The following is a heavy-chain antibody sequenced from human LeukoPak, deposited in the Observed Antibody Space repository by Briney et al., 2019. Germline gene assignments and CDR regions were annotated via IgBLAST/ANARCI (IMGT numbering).Heavy chain of an antibody. Sequence: GESLKISCKGSGYSFTSYWIGWVRQMPGKGLEWMGIIYPGDSDTRYSPSFQGQVTISADKSTSTAYLQWSSLKASDTAMYYCARLGDYDILTGAPLAGPSDPWGQGTLVTVSS. CDR2: IYPGDSDT. CDR1: GYSFTSYW. D-gene: IGHD3-9*01. J-gene: IGHJ5*02. CDR3: ARLGDYDILTGAPLAGPSDP. V-gene: IGHV5-51*01.